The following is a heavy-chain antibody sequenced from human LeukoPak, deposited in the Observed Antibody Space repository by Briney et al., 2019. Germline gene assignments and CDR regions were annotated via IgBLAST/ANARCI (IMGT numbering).Heavy chain of an antibody. D-gene: IGHD1-20*01. V-gene: IGHV4-39*01. Sequence: SETLSLTCTVSGGSISSSSYYWGWIRQPPGKGLEWIATIYYSGSTYYNPSLKSRVTISVDTSKNQFSLKLSSVTAADTAVYYCARPLGKTNWNGENWFDPWGQGTLVTVSS. CDR2: IYYSGST. J-gene: IGHJ5*02. CDR3: ARPLGKTNWNGENWFDP. CDR1: GGSISSSSYY.